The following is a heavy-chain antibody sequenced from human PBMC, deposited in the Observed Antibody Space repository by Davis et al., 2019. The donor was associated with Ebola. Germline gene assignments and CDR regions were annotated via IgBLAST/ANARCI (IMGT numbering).Heavy chain of an antibody. CDR2: MNPNSGNT. J-gene: IGHJ6*02. CDR3: ARESRGWNDWYGMDV. Sequence: AASVKVSCKASGYTFTSYDINWVRQATGQGLEWMGWMNPNSGNTGYAQKFQGRVTMTRNTSISTVYTELRSLRSDDTAVYYCARESRGWNDWYGMDVWGQGTTVTVSS. V-gene: IGHV1-8*01. D-gene: IGHD1-1*01. CDR1: GYTFTSYD.